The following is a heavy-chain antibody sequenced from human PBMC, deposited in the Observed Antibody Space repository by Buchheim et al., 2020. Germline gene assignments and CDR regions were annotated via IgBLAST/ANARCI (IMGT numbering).Heavy chain of an antibody. CDR2: ISNDGRKE. J-gene: IGHJ4*02. CDR1: GFTFSTYG. D-gene: IGHD6-13*01. CDR3: AKDRDEVAAGGLDS. V-gene: IGHV3-30*18. Sequence: QVQLVESGGGVVQPGTSLRLSCAASGFTFSTYGMNWVRQAPGKGLEWLAVISNDGRKEYSAESVKGRFTLSRDNLKRTLYLQMDSLRPEDTAVYYCAKDRDEVAAGGLDSWGKGTL.